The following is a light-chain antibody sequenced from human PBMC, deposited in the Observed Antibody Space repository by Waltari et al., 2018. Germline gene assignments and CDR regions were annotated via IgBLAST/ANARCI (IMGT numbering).Light chain of an antibody. Sequence: QSVLTQPPSASGTPGQGVTISCSGSSPNIGRNPVSWYQQLPGTAPKLVVYFNNQRPSGVPDRFSGSKSDTSASLAIGGLQSEDEADYYCATWDDSLNGQVVFGGGTKLTVL. CDR1: SPNIGRNP. CDR3: ATWDDSLNGQVV. V-gene: IGLV1-44*01. J-gene: IGLJ2*01. CDR2: FNN.